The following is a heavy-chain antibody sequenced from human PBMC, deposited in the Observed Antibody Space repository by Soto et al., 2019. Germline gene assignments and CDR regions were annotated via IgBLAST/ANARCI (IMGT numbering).Heavy chain of an antibody. V-gene: IGHV3-23*01. Sequence: TWGSLRLSCGASGFPFDTHGIGFVRHSPFKGLEWVSGISGGGDRTQYADGVKGRFTISRDNSKNTVDLQMTSLRAEDTATYYCAKTATYDYVWGDYRYFFDHWGQGTVVTVSS. D-gene: IGHD3-16*02. J-gene: IGHJ4*02. CDR3: AKTATYDYVWGDYRYFFDH. CDR2: ISGGGDRT. CDR1: GFPFDTHG.